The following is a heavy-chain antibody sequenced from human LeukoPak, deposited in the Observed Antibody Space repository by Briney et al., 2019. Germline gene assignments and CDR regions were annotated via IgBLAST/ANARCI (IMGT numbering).Heavy chain of an antibody. J-gene: IGHJ4*02. Sequence: GGSMRLSCAASGFTFTSYAMHWVRQAPGKGLEWVAVISYDGSNKYYADSVKGRFTISRDNSKNTLYLQMNSLRAEDTAVYYCARALGYCSGGSCAGSFDYWGQGTLVTVSS. V-gene: IGHV3-30-3*01. CDR1: GFTFTSYA. CDR2: ISYDGSNK. D-gene: IGHD2-15*01. CDR3: ARALGYCSGGSCAGSFDY.